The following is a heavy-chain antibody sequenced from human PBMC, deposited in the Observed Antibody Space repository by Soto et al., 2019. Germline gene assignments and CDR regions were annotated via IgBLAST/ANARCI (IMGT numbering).Heavy chain of an antibody. CDR3: ARDEDSGWNYFDY. CDR2: ISAYNGNI. D-gene: IGHD6-19*01. J-gene: IGHJ4*02. V-gene: IGHV1-18*01. Sequence: ASVKVSCKASGYTFSNYGINWVRQAPGQGLEWMGWISAYNGNINYAQKLQGRVTVTTDTSTSTTYMELRSLRSDDTAVYYCARDEDSGWNYFDYWGKGTLVTVPS. CDR1: GYTFSNYG.